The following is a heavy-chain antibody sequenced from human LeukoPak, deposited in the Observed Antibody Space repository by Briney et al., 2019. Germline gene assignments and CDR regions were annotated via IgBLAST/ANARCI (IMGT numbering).Heavy chain of an antibody. V-gene: IGHV4-34*01. CDR1: GGSFSGYY. J-gene: IGHJ4*02. Sequence: SEALSLTCAVYGGSFSGYYWSWIRQPAGKGLEWIGEINHSGSTNYNPSLKSRVTRSVDTSKNQFSLKLSSVTAADTAVYYCARGRDGYRDYWGQGTLVTVSS. D-gene: IGHD5-24*01. CDR2: INHSGST. CDR3: ARGRDGYRDY.